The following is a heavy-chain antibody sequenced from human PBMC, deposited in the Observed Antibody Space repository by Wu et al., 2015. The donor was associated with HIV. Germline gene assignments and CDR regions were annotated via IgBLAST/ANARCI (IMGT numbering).Heavy chain of an antibody. D-gene: IGHD3-22*01. V-gene: IGHV1-69*05. CDR2: ILGMFGTT. J-gene: IGHJ4*02. Sequence: QVQLVQSGAEVKKPGSSVKVSCQTSGGTFSSYAFTWVRQAPGQGLEWMGGILGMFGTTNYAQKFQGRVSITTDEITSTSYMELNSLTSEDTAVYYCARGDSSGYYYSAMYDSWGQGTLVTVSS. CDR3: ARGDSSGYYYSAMYDS. CDR1: GGTFSSYA.